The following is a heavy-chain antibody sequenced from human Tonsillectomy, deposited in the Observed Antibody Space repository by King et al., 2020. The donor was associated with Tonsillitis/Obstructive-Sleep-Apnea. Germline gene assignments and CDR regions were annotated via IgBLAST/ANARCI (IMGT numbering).Heavy chain of an antibody. D-gene: IGHD2-15*01. J-gene: IGHJ2*01. CDR1: GGSTSGYY. V-gene: IGHV4-59*01. CDR2: IYYSGST. Sequence: QLQESGPGLVKPSETLSLTCTVSGGSTSGYYWSWIRQPPGKGLEWIGYIYYSGSTNYNPSLKSRVTMSVATSKNQFSLKLSSVTAADTAVYYCAGIDDYWRVAATFWYFDLWGRGTLVTVSS. CDR3: AGIDDYWRVAATFWYFDL.